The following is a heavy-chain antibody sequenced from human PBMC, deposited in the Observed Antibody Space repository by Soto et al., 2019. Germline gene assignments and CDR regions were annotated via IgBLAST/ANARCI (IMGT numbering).Heavy chain of an antibody. D-gene: IGHD3-10*01. V-gene: IGHV3-74*01. CDR1: GFTFSSYW. CDR3: ARIHYYVSGSLYYFDY. Sequence: EVQLVESGGGLVQPGGSLRLSCAASGFTFSSYWMHWVRQAPGKGLVWVSRINSDGSSTSYADSVKGRFTISRDNAKNTLYLQMNSMRAEDTAVYYCARIHYYVSGSLYYFDYWGQGTLVTVSS. J-gene: IGHJ4*02. CDR2: INSDGSST.